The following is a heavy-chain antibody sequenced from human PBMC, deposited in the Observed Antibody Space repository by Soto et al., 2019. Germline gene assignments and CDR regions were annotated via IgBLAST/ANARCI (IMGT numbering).Heavy chain of an antibody. CDR2: IKQDGSEK. Sequence: EVHLVESGGGLGQPGGSLRLSCAASGFTFSSYWMSWVRQAPGKGLEWVDNIKQDGSEKYYVDSVKGRFTISRDNPKNSLYLQLNSLRAEDTAVYYCARDLISATGFDYWGQGTLVTVSS. CDR1: GFTFSSYW. D-gene: IGHD2-15*01. J-gene: IGHJ4*02. V-gene: IGHV3-7*05. CDR3: ARDLISATGFDY.